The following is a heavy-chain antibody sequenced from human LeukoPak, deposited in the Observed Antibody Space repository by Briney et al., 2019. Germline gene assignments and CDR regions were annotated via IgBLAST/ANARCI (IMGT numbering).Heavy chain of an antibody. V-gene: IGHV3-7*01. D-gene: IGHD5-18*01. CDR1: GFTFXSYX. CDR2: IKQDGSEK. J-gene: IGHJ4*02. CDR3: AREMVTFDY. Sequence: GFTFXSYXXXWVRQAPGKGVEWVANIKQDGSEKYYGDSVKGRFTISRDNAKNSLYLQMNSLRAEDTAVYYCAREMVTFDYWGQGTLVTVSS.